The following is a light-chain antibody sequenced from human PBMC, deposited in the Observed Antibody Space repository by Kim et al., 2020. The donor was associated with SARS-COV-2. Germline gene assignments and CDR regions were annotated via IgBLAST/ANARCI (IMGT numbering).Light chain of an antibody. CDR2: GNN. CDR3: QSYDSSLSGSVV. Sequence: VTVSCTGSSSNIGAGYDVLWYQQLPGTAPKVLIYGNNNRPSGVPDRFSGSKSGTSASLAITGLQAEDEADYHCQSYDSSLSGSVVFGGGTQLTVL. J-gene: IGLJ2*01. V-gene: IGLV1-40*01. CDR1: SSNIGAGYD.